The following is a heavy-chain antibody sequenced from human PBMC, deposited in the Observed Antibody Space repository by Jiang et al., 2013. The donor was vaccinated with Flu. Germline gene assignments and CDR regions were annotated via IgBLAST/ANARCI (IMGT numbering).Heavy chain of an antibody. D-gene: IGHD3-9*01. J-gene: IGHJ4*02. Sequence: SGGSISSSSYYWGSDPPAPGKGAGVDWEYLLQWEHQLQPSLKSRVTISVDTSKNQFSLKLSSVTAADTAVYYCARLRDYDSFDWLDPTPQYFDYWGQGTLVTVSS. CDR3: ARLRDYDSFDWLDPTPQYFDY. CDR2: LLQWEH. V-gene: IGHV4-39*07. CDR1: GGSISSSSYY.